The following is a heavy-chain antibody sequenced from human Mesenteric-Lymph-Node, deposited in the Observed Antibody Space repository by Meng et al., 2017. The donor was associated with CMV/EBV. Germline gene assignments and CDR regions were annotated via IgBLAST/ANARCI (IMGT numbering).Heavy chain of an antibody. CDR2: INSDGSST. CDR3: AGHDFWNGYQYNWFDP. Sequence: GESLKISCAASGFTFSGYWMHWVRQIPGKGLVWVSRINSDGSSTTYADSVKGRFTISRDNAKNTLYLQMNSLRVEDTAVYHCAGHDFWNGYQYNWFDPWGQGTLVTVSS. D-gene: IGHD3/OR15-3a*01. J-gene: IGHJ5*02. V-gene: IGHV3-74*01. CDR1: GFTFSGYW.